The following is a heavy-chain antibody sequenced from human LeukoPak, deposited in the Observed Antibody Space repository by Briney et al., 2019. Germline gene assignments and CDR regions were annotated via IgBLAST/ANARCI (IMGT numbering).Heavy chain of an antibody. CDR3: ARQWLVNG. D-gene: IGHD6-19*01. V-gene: IGHV3-30*04. CDR1: GFTFSSYA. Sequence: GGALTLSCAASGFTFSSYAMHWVRQAPGEGLEGVAVISYDGSNKYYADSVKGRFTISRDNSKNTLYLQMNSLRAEDTAIYYCARQWLVNGWGQGTLVTVCS. J-gene: IGHJ4*02. CDR2: ISYDGSNK.